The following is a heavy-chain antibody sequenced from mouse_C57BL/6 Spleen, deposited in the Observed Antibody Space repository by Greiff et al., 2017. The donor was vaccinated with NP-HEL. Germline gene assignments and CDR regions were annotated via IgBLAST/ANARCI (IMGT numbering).Heavy chain of an antibody. V-gene: IGHV5-4*01. CDR2: ISDGGSYT. CDR3: AHPPYSNYGHFDV. CDR1: GFTFSSYA. Sequence: EVQGVESGGGLVKPGGSLKLSCAASGFTFSSYAMSWVRQTPEKRLEWVATISDGGSYTYYPDNAKNNLYLQMSHLKSEDTAMYYCAHPPYSNYGHFDVWGTGTTVTVSS. J-gene: IGHJ1*03. D-gene: IGHD2-5*01.